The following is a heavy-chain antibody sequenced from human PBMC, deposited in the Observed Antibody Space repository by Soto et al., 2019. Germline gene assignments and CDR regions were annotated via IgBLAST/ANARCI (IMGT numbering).Heavy chain of an antibody. V-gene: IGHV4-34*01. CDR1: GGSFSGYY. J-gene: IGHJ4*02. Sequence: SETLSLTCAVYGGSFSGYYWSWIRQPPGKGLEWIGEINHSGSTNYNPSLKSRVTISVDTSKNQFSLKLSSVTAADTAVYYCARGNFIANFDYWGQGTLVTVSS. CDR3: ARGNFIANFDY. CDR2: INHSGST. D-gene: IGHD6-13*01.